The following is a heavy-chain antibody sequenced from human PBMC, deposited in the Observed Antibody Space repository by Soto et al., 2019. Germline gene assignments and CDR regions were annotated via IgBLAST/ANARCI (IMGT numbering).Heavy chain of an antibody. CDR2: IYWDDTK. D-gene: IGHD6-19*01. CDR1: VFSFRTSKVG. V-gene: IGHV2-5*02. CDR3: AHRPGGSLSGWDNGYFDV. J-gene: IGHJ4*02. Sequence: QITLNESGPTMKKPTTTLTLTCTFSVFSFRTSKVGVGWICQSPGKAQEWLGLIYWDDTKTYNPSLRSRLSIDMDSSKNQVVLTMTNVDPVDSGTYYCAHRPGGSLSGWDNGYFDVGGRGALVTVS.